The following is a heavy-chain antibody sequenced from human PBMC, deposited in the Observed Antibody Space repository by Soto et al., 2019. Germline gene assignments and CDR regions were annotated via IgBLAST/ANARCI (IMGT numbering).Heavy chain of an antibody. CDR1: GYTFTSYG. D-gene: IGHD1-1*01. J-gene: IGHJ4*02. V-gene: IGHV1-18*01. Sequence: QVHLVQSGAEVKKPGASVKVSCKASGYTFTSYGITWVRQAPGQGLEWMGWISAHNGNTDYAQKLQGRVIVTRDTSTSTAYMELRSLISGGTAVYYCARGRYGDYWGQGALVTVSS. CDR3: ARGRYGDY. CDR2: ISAHNGNT.